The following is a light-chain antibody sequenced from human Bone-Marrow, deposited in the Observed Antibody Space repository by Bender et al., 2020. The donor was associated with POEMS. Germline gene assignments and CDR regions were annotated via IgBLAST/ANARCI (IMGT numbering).Light chain of an antibody. V-gene: IGLV3-1*01. Sequence: SNEVTQPPSVSVSPGQTASIICSGDDLGDKYVVWYQQKPGQSPVLVIYQDTKRPSGIPERFSGSNSGNTATLTISGTQAMDEADYYCQAWDTYSVIFGGGTKLTVL. J-gene: IGLJ2*01. CDR2: QDT. CDR1: DLGDKY. CDR3: QAWDTYSVI.